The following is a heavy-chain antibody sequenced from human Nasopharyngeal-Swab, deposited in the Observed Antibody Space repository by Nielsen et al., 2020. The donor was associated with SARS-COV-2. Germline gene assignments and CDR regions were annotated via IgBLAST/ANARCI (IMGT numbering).Heavy chain of an antibody. J-gene: IGHJ4*02. CDR1: GFTFSSYA. D-gene: IGHD6-13*01. CDR3: AKSVFPYISIWYYFDY. Sequence: GESLKISCAASGFTFSSYAMSWVRQAPGKGLEWVSASGSGGNTYYADSVKGRFTISRDYSKKTLYLQMNSLRAEDTAVYYCAKSVFPYISIWYYFDYWGQGTLVTVSS. V-gene: IGHV3-23*01. CDR2: SGSGGNT.